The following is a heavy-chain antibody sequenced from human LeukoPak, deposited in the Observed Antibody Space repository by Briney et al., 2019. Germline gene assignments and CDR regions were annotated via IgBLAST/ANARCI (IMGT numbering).Heavy chain of an antibody. D-gene: IGHD2-2*01. Sequence: GRTLRISSASSGFTFSKDTMNWGRQAPGKELEWVSSISSSSNNINYADSVKGRFTISRDNAMNSVHLQMNSLRVEDTAVYYCARGYQRPDYLGQGTLITVSS. V-gene: IGHV3-21*01. J-gene: IGHJ4*02. CDR2: ISSSSNNI. CDR1: GFTFSKDT. CDR3: ARGYQRPDY.